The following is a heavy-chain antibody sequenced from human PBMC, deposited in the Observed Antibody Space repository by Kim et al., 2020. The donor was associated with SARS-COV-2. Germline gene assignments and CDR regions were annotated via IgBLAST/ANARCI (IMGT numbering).Heavy chain of an antibody. D-gene: IGHD3-22*01. Sequence: GGSLRLSCAASGFTFSSYWMHWVRQAPGKGLVWVSRLNTDGSTTNYADSVKGRFTISRDNARNTLYLQMNSLRAEDTAMYYCVRSYFYVVSGYYYSDWGQGTLVTVSS. CDR2: LNTDGSTT. V-gene: IGHV3-74*01. CDR3: VRSYFYVVSGYYYSD. CDR1: GFTFSSYW. J-gene: IGHJ4*02.